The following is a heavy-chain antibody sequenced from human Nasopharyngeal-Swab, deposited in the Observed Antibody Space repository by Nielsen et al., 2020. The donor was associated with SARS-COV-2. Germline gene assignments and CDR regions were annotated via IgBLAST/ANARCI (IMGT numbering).Heavy chain of an antibody. V-gene: IGHV3-9*01. CDR1: GFTFDDYA. D-gene: IGHD2-15*01. Sequence: GGSLRLSCAASGFTFDDYAMHWVRQAPGTGLEWVSGISWNSGSIGYPDSVKGRFTISRDNAKNSLYLQMNSLRAEDTALYYCAKDIEVDIVVVVAANAFDIWGKGTMVTVSS. J-gene: IGHJ3*02. CDR2: ISWNSGSI. CDR3: AKDIEVDIVVVVAANAFDI.